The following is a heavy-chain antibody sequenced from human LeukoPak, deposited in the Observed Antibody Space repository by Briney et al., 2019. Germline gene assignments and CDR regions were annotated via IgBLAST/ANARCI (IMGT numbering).Heavy chain of an antibody. Sequence: GGSLRLSCAASGFTFDDYAMHWVRQAPGKGLEWLSLISWDGGSTFYAGSVKGRFTISRDNSKKSLYLQMNSLRGEDTDLYYCAKDVTVRGVKYYDMDVWGKGTTVTVSS. J-gene: IGHJ6*03. V-gene: IGHV3-43D*04. D-gene: IGHD3-10*01. CDR2: ISWDGGST. CDR1: GFTFDDYA. CDR3: AKDVTVRGVKYYDMDV.